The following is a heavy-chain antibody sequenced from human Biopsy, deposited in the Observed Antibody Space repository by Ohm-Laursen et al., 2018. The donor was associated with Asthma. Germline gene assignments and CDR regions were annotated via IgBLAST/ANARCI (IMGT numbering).Heavy chain of an antibody. D-gene: IGHD3-10*01. CDR2: IFPGDSDT. J-gene: IGHJ4*02. CDR1: GYIFTSYW. V-gene: IGHV5-51*01. CDR3: ARLAYGSGSFFDF. Sequence: ESLRISCKASGYIFTSYWIGWVRQMPGKGLEWMGIIFPGDSDTIYSPSFQGQVTISADKSISTAYLQWSSLKASDPAIYYCARLAYGSGSFFDFWGQGTLVTVAS.